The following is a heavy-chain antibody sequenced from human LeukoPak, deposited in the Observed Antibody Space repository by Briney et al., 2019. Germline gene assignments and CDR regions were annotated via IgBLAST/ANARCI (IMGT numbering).Heavy chain of an antibody. D-gene: IGHD3-22*01. V-gene: IGHV1-69*13. CDR3: ARGYDSSGGGDAFDI. CDR2: IIPIFGTA. Sequence: SVKVSCKASGYTFTGYYMHWVRQAPGQGLEWMGGIIPIFGTANYAQKFQGRVTIAADESTSTAYMELSSPRSEDTAVYYCARGYDSSGGGDAFDIWGQGTMVTVSS. CDR1: GYTFTGYY. J-gene: IGHJ3*02.